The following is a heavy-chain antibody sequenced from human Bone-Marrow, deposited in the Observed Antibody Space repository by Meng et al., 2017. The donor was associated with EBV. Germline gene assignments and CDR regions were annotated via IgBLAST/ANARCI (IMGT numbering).Heavy chain of an antibody. Sequence: ESGXGMLTPSVTXSLPCAVSRGFITSGDLWSWVCQSRGEGLEWIGEIHHSGGTSYNPSLKSRVTISLDMSKDQFSLRLSSVTAADTAVYYCARAGYHRPASEYWGQGTLVTVSS. J-gene: IGHJ4*02. D-gene: IGHD2-15*01. CDR3: ARAGYHRPASEY. V-gene: IGHV4-4*02. CDR1: RGFITSGDL. CDR2: IHHSGGT.